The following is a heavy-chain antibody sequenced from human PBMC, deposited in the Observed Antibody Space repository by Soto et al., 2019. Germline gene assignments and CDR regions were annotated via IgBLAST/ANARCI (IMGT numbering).Heavy chain of an antibody. CDR3: ARKLYYYDTSPAGWFDP. V-gene: IGHV3-7*04. CDR1: GFTFSNYW. CDR2: IKQDGSEK. J-gene: IGHJ5*02. Sequence: EVQLLESGGGLVQPGGSLRISCAASGFTFSNYWMSWVRQAPGKGLEWVANIKQDGSEKNYVDSVRGRFTISRDNAKNSLYLQMNSLRVEDTAVYYCARKLYYYDTSPAGWFDPWGQGTLVSVSS. D-gene: IGHD3-22*01.